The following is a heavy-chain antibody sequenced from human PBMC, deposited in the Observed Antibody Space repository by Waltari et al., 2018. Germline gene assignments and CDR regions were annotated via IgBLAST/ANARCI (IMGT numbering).Heavy chain of an antibody. CDR3: ARGGDSSWPR. CDR1: GFTFDDYG. Sequence: VESGGGVIRPGGSLRLSCEASGFTFDDYGMNWVRQGPGKGLEWIAGINWKGDKVAYGDAVRGRFIISRDNAKNLLYLQMNTVGLDDTALYYCARGGDSSWPRWGQGTLVTVSA. CDR2: INWKGDKV. J-gene: IGHJ4*02. D-gene: IGHD3-22*01. V-gene: IGHV3-20*04.